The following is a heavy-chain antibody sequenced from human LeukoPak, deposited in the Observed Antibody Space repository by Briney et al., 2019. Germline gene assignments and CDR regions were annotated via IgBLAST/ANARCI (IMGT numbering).Heavy chain of an antibody. V-gene: IGHV3-23*01. CDR3: AKDQIPTIRGVNDF. CDR2: ITTSDGNT. CDR1: GFTFSSYT. J-gene: IGHJ4*02. Sequence: GGSLRLSCAASGFTFSSYTMSWVRQAPGKGLEWVSAITTSDGNTYYADSVKGRFTVSRDNSKNTMYLQMNTLRAEDPAVYYCAKDQIPTIRGVNDFWGQGTLVPVSS. D-gene: IGHD3-10*01.